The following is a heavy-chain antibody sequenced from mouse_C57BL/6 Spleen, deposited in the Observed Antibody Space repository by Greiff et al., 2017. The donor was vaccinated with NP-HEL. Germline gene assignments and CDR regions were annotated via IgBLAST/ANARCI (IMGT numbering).Heavy chain of an antibody. Sequence: QVQLQQSGAELVKPGASVKISCKASGYAFSSYWMNWVKQRPGKGLEWIGQIYPGDGDTNYNGKFKGKATLTADKSSSTAYMQLSSLTSEDSAVYFCARKVDGYGNYRGYFDVWGTGTTVTVSS. J-gene: IGHJ1*03. V-gene: IGHV1-80*01. CDR1: GYAFSSYW. D-gene: IGHD2-1*01. CDR3: ARKVDGYGNYRGYFDV. CDR2: IYPGDGDT.